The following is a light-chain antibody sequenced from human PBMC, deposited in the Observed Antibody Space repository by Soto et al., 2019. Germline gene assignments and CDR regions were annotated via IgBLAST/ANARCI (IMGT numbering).Light chain of an antibody. Sequence: EIVLTQSPATLSLSAGDRDTITCRASQSVSSYLAWYQQKPGQAPRLLIYDTSNRATGIPARFSGSGSGADFTLTISSLEPEDFAVYHCQQRSNWPPETFGQGTKVDIK. J-gene: IGKJ1*01. CDR1: QSVSSY. V-gene: IGKV3-11*01. CDR2: DTS. CDR3: QQRSNWPPET.